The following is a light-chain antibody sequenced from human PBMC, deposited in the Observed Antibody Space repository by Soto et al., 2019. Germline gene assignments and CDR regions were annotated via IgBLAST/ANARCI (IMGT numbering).Light chain of an antibody. J-gene: IGKJ5*01. V-gene: IGKV3-15*01. CDR3: QPYNTWPPIT. CDR2: GAS. CDR1: QSVSSN. Sequence: EIVMTQSPATLSVSPGERATLSCRASQSVSSNLAWYQQKPGQAPRLIIFGASTRATGITGRFSGSGSGTGITLTIISLKSEDFAVYYCQPYNTWPPITFGPGTRLDI.